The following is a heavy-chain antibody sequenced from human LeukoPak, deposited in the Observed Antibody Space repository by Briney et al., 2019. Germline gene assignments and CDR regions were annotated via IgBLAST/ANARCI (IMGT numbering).Heavy chain of an antibody. CDR3: ASRSGGSFDY. CDR2: ISYDGSNK. Sequence: PGGSLRLSCAASGFTFSSYGMHWVRQAPGKGLEWVAVISYDGSNKYYADSVKGRFTISRDNSKNTLYLQMNSLRAEDTAVYYCASRSGGSFDYWGQGTLVTVSS. CDR1: GFTFSSYG. J-gene: IGHJ4*02. D-gene: IGHD2-15*01. V-gene: IGHV3-30*19.